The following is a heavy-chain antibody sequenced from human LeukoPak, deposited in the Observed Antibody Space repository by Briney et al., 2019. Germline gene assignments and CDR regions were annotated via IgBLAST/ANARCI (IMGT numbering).Heavy chain of an antibody. CDR3: ARGANRMKEF. CDR1: GFTFRGYW. CDR2: IKPDGSDQ. J-gene: IGHJ4*02. D-gene: IGHD1-14*01. Sequence: GGPLRLSCAASGFTFRGYWMTWVPQAPGKALEWVATIKPDGSDQYYVDSLRGRNTISRDNTKNSLYLQMSSLRAEDTAVYFCARGANRMKEFWGQGTLVTVSS. V-gene: IGHV3-7*04.